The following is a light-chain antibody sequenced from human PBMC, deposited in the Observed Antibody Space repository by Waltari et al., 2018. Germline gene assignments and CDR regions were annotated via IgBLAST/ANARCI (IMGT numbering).Light chain of an antibody. J-gene: IGKJ1*01. Sequence: SCMASQSDSRTLAWYQQKPGQAPKLLIYGASLRATGIPDRLTGSGSGTDFSLTIISLEPEDFAIYFCQHYVRLPATFGQGTKVEIK. CDR1: QSDSRT. V-gene: IGKV3-20*01. CDR3: QHYVRLPAT. CDR2: GAS.